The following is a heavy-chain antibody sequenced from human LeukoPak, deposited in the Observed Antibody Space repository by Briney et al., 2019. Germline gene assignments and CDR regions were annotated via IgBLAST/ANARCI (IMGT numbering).Heavy chain of an antibody. Sequence: HGGSLRLSCVASGFTFSNYGMHWVRQAPGKGLEWVGRIKSKTDGGTTDYAAPVKGRLTISRDDSKNTLYLQMNSLKIEDTAVYYCTTKMAYCGGDCYPGAFDIWGQGTMVTVSS. V-gene: IGHV3-15*01. CDR3: TTKMAYCGGDCYPGAFDI. J-gene: IGHJ3*02. CDR2: IKSKTDGGTT. CDR1: GFTFSNYG. D-gene: IGHD2-21*02.